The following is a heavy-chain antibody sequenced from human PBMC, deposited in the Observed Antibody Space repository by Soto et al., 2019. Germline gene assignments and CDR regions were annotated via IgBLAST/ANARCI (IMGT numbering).Heavy chain of an antibody. J-gene: IGHJ4*02. V-gene: IGHV1-69*12. CDR1: GGTFSSYA. Sequence: QVQLVQSGAEVKKPGSSVKVSCKASGGTFSSYAISWVRQAPGQGLEWMGGIIPIFGTANYAQKLQGRVTITADESPSTAYMELSSLRSEDTAVYYCARGDYYDSSVYQFGGDYWGQGTLVTVSS. CDR3: ARGDYYDSSVYQFGGDY. CDR2: IIPIFGTA. D-gene: IGHD3-22*01.